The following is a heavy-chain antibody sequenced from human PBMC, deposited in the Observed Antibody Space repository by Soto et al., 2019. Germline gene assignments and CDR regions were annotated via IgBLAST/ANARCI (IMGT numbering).Heavy chain of an antibody. CDR1: GGSISSGGYY. Sequence: QVQLQESGPGLVKPSQTLSLTCTVSGGSISSGGYYWSWIRQHPGKGLEWIGYIYYSGSTYYNPFLKSRVTISVDASENXXSLKLSSVTAADTAVYYCAASCVGCGGFNYYGMDVWGQGTTVTVSS. J-gene: IGHJ6*02. V-gene: IGHV4-31*03. CDR2: IYYSGST. CDR3: AASCVGCGGFNYYGMDV. D-gene: IGHD2-21*01.